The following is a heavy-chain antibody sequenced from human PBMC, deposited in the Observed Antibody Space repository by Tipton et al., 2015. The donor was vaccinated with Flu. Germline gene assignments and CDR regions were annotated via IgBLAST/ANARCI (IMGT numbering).Heavy chain of an antibody. CDR1: GFTFKNYL. D-gene: IGHD7-27*01. CDR3: ARDRALSVTPLGTFDV. V-gene: IGHV3-30-3*01. CDR2: VTHDGAHE. Sequence: SLRLSCVASGFTFKNYLVHWVRQAPGKGLEWVAFVTHDGAHEFYAGSAKGRFTISRENSKNTLSLEMSSLRPEDTAMYYCARDRALSVTPLGTFDVWGRGTMVTVSS. J-gene: IGHJ3*01.